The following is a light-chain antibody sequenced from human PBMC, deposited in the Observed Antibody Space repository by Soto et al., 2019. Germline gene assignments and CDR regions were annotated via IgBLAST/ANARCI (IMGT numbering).Light chain of an antibody. CDR2: AAS. Sequence: DIQMTQSPSSLSASVGDRVTITCRASQGISNYLAWYQQKPGKVPKLLIYAASTLQSGVPSRFSGSGSGTDFPLTISSLQPEDVRTDYCQKYNSAPRTFGQGTKVEIK. CDR1: QGISNY. J-gene: IGKJ1*01. V-gene: IGKV1-27*01. CDR3: QKYNSAPRT.